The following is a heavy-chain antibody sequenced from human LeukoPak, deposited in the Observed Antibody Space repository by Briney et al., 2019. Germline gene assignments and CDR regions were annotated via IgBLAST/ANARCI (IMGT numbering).Heavy chain of an antibody. CDR2: IKPDGSEK. V-gene: IGHV3-7*01. D-gene: IGHD3-10*02. CDR3: ARDVLDY. CDR1: GFTVSSYW. J-gene: IGHJ4*02. Sequence: PGGSLRLSCAASGFTVSSYWMSWVRQAPGKGLEWVATIKPDGSEKYYVDSVKGRFTFSRDNAKNSLYLQMNSLRAEDTAAYYCARDVLDYWGQGTLVTVSS.